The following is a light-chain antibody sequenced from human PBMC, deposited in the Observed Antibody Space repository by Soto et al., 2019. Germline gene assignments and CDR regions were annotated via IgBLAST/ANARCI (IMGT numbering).Light chain of an antibody. Sequence: EIVLTQSPGTLSVSPGERATLSCRASQTISSNYLAWYQQKPGQAPSLLIYGASSRATGIPDRFSGSGSGTHFTLTIRRLEPEDSAIYYCQQYVSWTFGQGTKVEIK. CDR1: QTISSNY. V-gene: IGKV3-20*01. J-gene: IGKJ1*01. CDR2: GAS. CDR3: QQYVSWT.